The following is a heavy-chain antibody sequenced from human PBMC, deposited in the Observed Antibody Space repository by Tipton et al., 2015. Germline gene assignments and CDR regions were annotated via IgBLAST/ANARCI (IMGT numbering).Heavy chain of an antibody. Sequence: TLSLTCTVSGASISSTSYYWGWIRQPPGKGLEWIGSIYDSGSTYYNPSPKSRVTISVDTSENQFSLKLSSVTAADTAVYYCARQDYDSLTRDYQTVDYWGQGTLVTVSS. CDR3: ARQDYDSLTRDYQTVDY. V-gene: IGHV4-39*01. D-gene: IGHD3-9*01. CDR2: IYDSGST. J-gene: IGHJ4*02. CDR1: GASISSTSYY.